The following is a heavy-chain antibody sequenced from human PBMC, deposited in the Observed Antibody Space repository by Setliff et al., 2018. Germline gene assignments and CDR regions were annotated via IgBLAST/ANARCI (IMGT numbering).Heavy chain of an antibody. CDR3: TTVLRYGDFLVDY. CDR2: ITIKIDGETS. Sequence: LRLSCAVSGITLNNGRVSWVRQAPGKGLEWVGQITIKIDGETSDYGAPVKGRFTISRDDSKNTLFLYMNSLKTEDTAIYYCTTVLRYGDFLVDYWGQGTAVTVSS. D-gene: IGHD4-17*01. CDR1: GITLNNGR. J-gene: IGHJ4*02. V-gene: IGHV3-15*01.